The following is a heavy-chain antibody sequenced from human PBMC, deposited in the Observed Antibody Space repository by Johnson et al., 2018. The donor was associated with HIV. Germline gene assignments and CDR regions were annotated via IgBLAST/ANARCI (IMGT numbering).Heavy chain of an antibody. CDR1: GFTFSNYW. D-gene: IGHD3-22*01. CDR2: INQDGSDE. V-gene: IGHV3-7*01. Sequence: VQLLESGGALVQRGGSLRLSCAASGFTFSNYWMSWVRHAPGKGLEWVANINQDGSDEYYVDSMEGRFTISRDNAKNSLYLQMNSLRAEDTAVYYCARDWVQSPDYYDPVFFDIWGQGTMVTVSS. J-gene: IGHJ3*02. CDR3: ARDWVQSPDYYDPVFFDI.